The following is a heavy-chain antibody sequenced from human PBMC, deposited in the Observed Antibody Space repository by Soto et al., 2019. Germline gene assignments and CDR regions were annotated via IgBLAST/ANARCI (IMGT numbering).Heavy chain of an antibody. V-gene: IGHV4-59*01. D-gene: IGHD3-22*01. CDR2: IYYSGST. CDR3: ARDMESYYDSSGPDDAFDI. CDR1: GGSISSYY. Sequence: SETLSLTCTVSGGSISSYYWSWIRQPPGKGLEWIGYIYYSGSTNYNPSLKSRVTISVDTSKNQFSLKLSSVTAADTAVYYCARDMESYYDSSGPDDAFDIWGQGTMVT. J-gene: IGHJ3*02.